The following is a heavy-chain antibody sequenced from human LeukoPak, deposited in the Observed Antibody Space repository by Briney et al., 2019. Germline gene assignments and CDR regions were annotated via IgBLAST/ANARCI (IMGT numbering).Heavy chain of an antibody. D-gene: IGHD1-26*01. V-gene: IGHV3-7*05. CDR1: GFTFSNYW. CDR2: IKQDGSEK. CDR3: ARGQPYRDSDDY. Sequence: GGSLRLSCATSGFTFSNYWLSWVRQAPGKGLEWVANIKQDGSEKYYVDSVKGRFTISRDNARNSPYLQMNSLRAEDTAVYYCARGQPYRDSDDYWGQGTLVTVSS. J-gene: IGHJ4*02.